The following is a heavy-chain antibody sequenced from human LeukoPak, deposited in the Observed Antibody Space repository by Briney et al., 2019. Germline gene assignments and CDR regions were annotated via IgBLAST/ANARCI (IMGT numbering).Heavy chain of an antibody. V-gene: IGHV4-4*02. J-gene: IGHJ4*02. Sequence: SETLSLTCAVSGGSISSSNWWSWVRQPPGKGLGWIGYIYYSGSTNYNPSLKSRVTISVDTSKNQFSLKLSSVTAADTAVYYCARVKAAAGTIDYWGQGTLVTVSS. D-gene: IGHD6-13*01. CDR3: ARVKAAAGTIDY. CDR2: IYYSGST. CDR1: GGSISSSNW.